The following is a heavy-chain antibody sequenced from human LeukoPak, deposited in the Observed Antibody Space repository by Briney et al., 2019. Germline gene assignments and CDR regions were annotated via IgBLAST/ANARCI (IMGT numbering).Heavy chain of an antibody. CDR1: GYTFTSYG. CDR2: ISAYNGNT. D-gene: IGHD3-10*01. J-gene: IGHJ4*02. CDR3: ARDLITYYYGSGSYS. V-gene: IGHV1-18*01. Sequence: ASVKVSCEASGYTFTSYGISWVRQAPGQGLEWMGWISAYNGNTNYAQKLQGRVTMTTDTSTSTAYMELRSLRSDDTAVYYCARDLITYYYGSGSYSWGQGTLVTVSS.